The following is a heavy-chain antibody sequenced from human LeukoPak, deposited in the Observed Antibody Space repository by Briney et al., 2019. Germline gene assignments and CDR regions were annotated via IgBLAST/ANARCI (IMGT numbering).Heavy chain of an antibody. CDR2: IYYSGST. Sequence: SETLSLTCTVSGGSISSGSYYWGWIRQPPGKGLEWIGSIYYSGSTYYNPSLKSRVTISVDTSKNQFSLKLSSVTAADTAVYYCARDKDGDSSPDDAFDIWGQGTMVTVSS. CDR1: GGSISSGSYY. J-gene: IGHJ3*02. CDR3: ARDKDGDSSPDDAFDI. V-gene: IGHV4-39*07. D-gene: IGHD3-22*01.